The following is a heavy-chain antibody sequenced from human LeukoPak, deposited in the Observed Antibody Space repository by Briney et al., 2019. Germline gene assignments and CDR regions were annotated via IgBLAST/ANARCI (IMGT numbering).Heavy chain of an antibody. CDR3: ARDFYTGMFDY. CDR1: GFTFSSYG. J-gene: IGHJ4*02. CDR2: IWYDGGNI. Sequence: PGGSLRLSCAASGFTFSSYGFHWVRQAPGKGLEWVAVIWYDGGNIHYAESVKGRFTISRDNSRDTLYLHMNSLRPEDTAVYYCARDFYTGMFDYWGQGTLVTVSS. D-gene: IGHD3-10*02. V-gene: IGHV3-33*01.